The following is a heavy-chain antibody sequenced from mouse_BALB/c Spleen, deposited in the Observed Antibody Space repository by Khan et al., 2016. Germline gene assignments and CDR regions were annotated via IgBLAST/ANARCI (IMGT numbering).Heavy chain of an antibody. V-gene: IGHV9-3-1*01. CDR3: ARGKYDAVAY. D-gene: IGHD2-14*01. CDR1: GYTFTNYG. CDR2: INTYTGEP. Sequence: QIQLVQSGPELKKPGETVKISCKASGYTFTNYGMNWVKQAPGKGLKWMGWINTYTGEPTYADDFKGRFAFSLETSASTAYLQINNLKNEDTATYFCARGKYDAVAYWGQGTLVTVSA. J-gene: IGHJ3*01.